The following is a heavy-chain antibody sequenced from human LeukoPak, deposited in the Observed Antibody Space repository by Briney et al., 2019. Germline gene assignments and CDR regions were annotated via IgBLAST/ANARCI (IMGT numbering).Heavy chain of an antibody. CDR3: AKDYASMVRGVSWYFDL. J-gene: IGHJ2*01. D-gene: IGHD3-10*01. V-gene: IGHV3-30*02. CDR1: GFHLSSYG. Sequence: GGSLRHSCAASGFHLSSYGMHWVRQAPGKGLEWVAFIRYDGSNKYYADSVKGRFTISRDNSKTTLYLQMNSLRAEGTAGYYCAKDYASMVRGVSWYFDLWGRGTLVTVSS. CDR2: IRYDGSNK.